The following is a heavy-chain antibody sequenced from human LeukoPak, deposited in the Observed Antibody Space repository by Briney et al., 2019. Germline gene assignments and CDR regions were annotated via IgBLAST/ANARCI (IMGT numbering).Heavy chain of an antibody. D-gene: IGHD5-24*01. CDR2: ISAYNGNT. V-gene: IGHV1-18*01. Sequence: GASVKVSCKASGYTFTSYGISWVRQAPGQGLEWMGWISAYNGNTNYAQKLQGRVTMTTDTSTSTAYMELRSLRSDDTAVYYCARVRRDGYNSRGVGDDYWGQGTLVTVSS. J-gene: IGHJ4*02. CDR1: GYTFTSYG. CDR3: ARVRRDGYNSRGVGDDY.